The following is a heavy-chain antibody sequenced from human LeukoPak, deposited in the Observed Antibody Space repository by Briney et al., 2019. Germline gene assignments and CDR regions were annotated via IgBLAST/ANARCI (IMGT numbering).Heavy chain of an antibody. J-gene: IGHJ6*03. Sequence: PSETLSLTCTVSGGSISSYYWSWIRQPPGKGLEWIGYIYYGGSTNYNPSLKSRVAISVDTSKNQFSLKLSSVTAADTAVYYCARGDSGYSYGYYYYYYTDVWGKGTTVTVSS. CDR3: ARGDSGYSYGYYYYYYTDV. V-gene: IGHV4-59*01. CDR2: IYYGGST. CDR1: GGSISSYY. D-gene: IGHD5-18*01.